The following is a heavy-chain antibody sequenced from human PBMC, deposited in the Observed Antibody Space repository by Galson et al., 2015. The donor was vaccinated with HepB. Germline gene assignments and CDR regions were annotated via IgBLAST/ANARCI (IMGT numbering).Heavy chain of an antibody. CDR3: AKDRGYDSSGYPAYFDY. D-gene: IGHD3-22*01. CDR2: ISWDGGST. CDR1: GFTFDDYT. Sequence: SLRLSCAASGFTFDDYTMHWVRQAPGKGLEWVSLISWDGGSTYYADSVKGRFTISRDNSKNSLYLQMNSLRTEDTALYYCAKDRGYDSSGYPAYFDYWGQGTLVTVSS. V-gene: IGHV3-43*01. J-gene: IGHJ4*02.